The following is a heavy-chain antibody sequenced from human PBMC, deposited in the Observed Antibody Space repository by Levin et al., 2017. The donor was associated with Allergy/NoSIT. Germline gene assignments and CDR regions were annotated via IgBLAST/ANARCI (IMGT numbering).Heavy chain of an antibody. D-gene: IGHD1-1*01. CDR2: ISGSGDGT. V-gene: IGHV3-23*01. CDR3: AKGGVSSRYNYVDY. Sequence: PGGSLRLSCAASGFTFSSYAMNWVRQAPGKGLEWVSTISGSGDGTYCADSVKGRFTISRDNSKNTLYLQMNSLRAEDTAVYHCAKGGVSSRYNYVDYWGQGTLVTVSS. CDR1: GFTFSSYA. J-gene: IGHJ4*02.